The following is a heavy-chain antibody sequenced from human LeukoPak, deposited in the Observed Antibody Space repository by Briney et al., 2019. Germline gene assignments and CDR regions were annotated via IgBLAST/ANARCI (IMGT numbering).Heavy chain of an antibody. CDR1: GFTFSSYA. CDR2: ISSNGGST. D-gene: IGHD3-22*01. CDR3: VKTAYDYDSSGYYFDAFDI. J-gene: IGHJ3*02. V-gene: IGHV3-64D*09. Sequence: PGGSLRLSCSASGFTFSSYAMYWVRQAPGEGLEYVSAISSNGGSTYYADSVKGRFTISRDNSKNTLYLQMSSLRAEDTAVYYCVKTAYDYDSSGYYFDAFDIWGQGTMVTVSS.